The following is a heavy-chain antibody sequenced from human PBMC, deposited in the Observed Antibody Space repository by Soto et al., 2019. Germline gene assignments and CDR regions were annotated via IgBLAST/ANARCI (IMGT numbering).Heavy chain of an antibody. D-gene: IGHD2-8*01. J-gene: IGHJ4*02. V-gene: IGHV3-7*04. CDR3: AWCCKCVTGSCYLFDY. CDR2: IKKDGSEE. Sequence: GGSLRLSCVASGFTFSSHWMSRVRQAPGKGLEWVASIKKDGSEEDYVDSVKGRFTISRDNAKSSMYMQMNSLRAEDTAVYYYAWCCKCVTGSCYLFDYWGQGILVTVSS. CDR1: GFTFSSHW.